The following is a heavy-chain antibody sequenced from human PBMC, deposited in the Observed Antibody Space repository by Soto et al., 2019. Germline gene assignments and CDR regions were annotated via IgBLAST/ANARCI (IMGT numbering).Heavy chain of an antibody. V-gene: IGHV3-15*01. CDR3: TTDPLRELQTRGWFDP. D-gene: IGHD1-26*01. J-gene: IGHJ5*02. CDR2: IKSKTDGGTT. CDR1: GFTFSNAW. Sequence: LRLSCAASGFTFSNAWMSWVRQAPGKGLEWVGRIKSKTDGGTTDYAAPVKGRFTISRDDSKNTLYLQMNSLKTEDTAVYYCTTDPLRELQTRGWFDPWGQGTLVTVSS.